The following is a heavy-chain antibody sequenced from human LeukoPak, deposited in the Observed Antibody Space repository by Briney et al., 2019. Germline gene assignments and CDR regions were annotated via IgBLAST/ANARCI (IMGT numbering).Heavy chain of an antibody. J-gene: IGHJ6*02. CDR3: ARGVVPGPGYGMDV. CDR2: ISYDGTNT. V-gene: IGHV3-30-3*01. Sequence: GGSLRLSCAASGLTFSSYALHWVRQAPGQGLERVGVISYDGTNTYYADSVTGLFTISRDNSKNTLYLQMHSLRAEDTAVYYCARGVVPGPGYGMDVWGQGTTVTVSS. CDR1: GLTFSSYA. D-gene: IGHD2-2*01.